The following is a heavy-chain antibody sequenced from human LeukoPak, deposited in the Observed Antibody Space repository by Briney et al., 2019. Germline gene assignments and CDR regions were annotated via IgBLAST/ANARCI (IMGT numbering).Heavy chain of an antibody. V-gene: IGHV1-46*01. J-gene: IGHJ3*02. CDR1: GYTFTSYY. CDR2: INPIGGST. Sequence: ASVKVSCKSSGYTFTSYYMHWVRQAPGQGLGWMGIINPIGGSTSYAQKFQGRVTMTRDTSTSTVYMELSSLRSEDTAVYYCARDPHDYGGNSVLSDAFDIWGQGTMVTVSS. D-gene: IGHD4-23*01. CDR3: ARDPHDYGGNSVLSDAFDI.